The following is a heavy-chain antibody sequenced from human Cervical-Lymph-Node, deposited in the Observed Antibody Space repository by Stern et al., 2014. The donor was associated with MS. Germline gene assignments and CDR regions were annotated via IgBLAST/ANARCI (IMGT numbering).Heavy chain of an antibody. CDR2: IYYSGST. CDR3: ARDGPQVGAGSFDI. Sequence: VQLLESGPGLVKPSQTLSLTCTVSGGSISSGDYYWSWIRQHPGKGLEWIGYIYYSGSTYYNPSLKSRVTISVDTSKNQFSLKLSSVTAADTAVYYCARDGPQVGAGSFDIWGQGTMVTVSS. V-gene: IGHV4-31*03. CDR1: GGSISSGDYY. D-gene: IGHD1-26*01. J-gene: IGHJ3*02.